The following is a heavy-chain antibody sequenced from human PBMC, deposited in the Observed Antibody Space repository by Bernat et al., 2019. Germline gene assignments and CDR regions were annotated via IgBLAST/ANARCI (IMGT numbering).Heavy chain of an antibody. V-gene: IGHV1-18*01. CDR3: ARDRVSGDGYNPEFDY. CDR2: ISTLKGNT. D-gene: IGHD5-12*01. Sequence: QVQLVQSGAEVKKPGASVKVSCKASGYTFTSYGLSWVRQAPGQGLEWMGWISTLKGNTNYAQQLQGRLTMTTDTSTSTAYMELRSLRSDDAAVYYCARDRVSGDGYNPEFDYWGQGTRVTVSS. J-gene: IGHJ4*02. CDR1: GYTFTSYG.